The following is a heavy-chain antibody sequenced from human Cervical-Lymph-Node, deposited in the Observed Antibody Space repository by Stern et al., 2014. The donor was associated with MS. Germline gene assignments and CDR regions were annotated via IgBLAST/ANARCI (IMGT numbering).Heavy chain of an antibody. CDR3: TRQQAGIAAS. V-gene: IGHV1-69*01. CDR1: GGTFSTLD. Sequence: VQLVESGAEVRPPGSSMKVSCKASGGTFSTLDISWVRQTPGQGLEWLGGITPLFGTTNYARNFQDRVTIIADESATTIYMELTNLTSEDTALYYCTRQQAGIAASWGQGTLVTVSA. J-gene: IGHJ5*02. CDR2: ITPLFGTT. D-gene: IGHD6-13*01.